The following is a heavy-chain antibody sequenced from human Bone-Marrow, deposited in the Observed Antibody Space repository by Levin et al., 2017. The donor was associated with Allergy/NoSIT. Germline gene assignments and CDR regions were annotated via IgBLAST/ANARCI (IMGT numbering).Heavy chain of an antibody. J-gene: IGHJ3*02. D-gene: IGHD2-21*01. V-gene: IGHV3-30*03. CDR1: GFTFGSYD. CDR2: IPYDGSEK. CDR3: ARAYQSYTFDI. Sequence: PGGSLRLSCEASGFTFGSYDMHWVRQAPGKGLEWVAVIPYDGSEKSYADSVKGRFTISRDNSKNRVYVQMNSLRREDTAVYYCARAYQSYTFDIWGQGTMVTVSS.